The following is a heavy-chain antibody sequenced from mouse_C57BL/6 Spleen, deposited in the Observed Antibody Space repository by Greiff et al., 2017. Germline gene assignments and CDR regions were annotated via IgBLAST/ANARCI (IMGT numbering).Heavy chain of an antibody. CDR2: IWGDGST. J-gene: IGHJ4*01. V-gene: IGHV2-3*01. D-gene: IGHD1-1*01. CDR3: AKAGRAVVATGPYAMDY. Sequence: VQLQQSGPGLVAPSQSLSITCTVSGFSLTSYGVSWVRQPPGQGLEWLGVIWGDGSTNYHSALISRLSISKDNSKSQVFLKLNSLQTDDTATYYCAKAGRAVVATGPYAMDYWGQGTSVTVSS. CDR1: GFSLTSYG.